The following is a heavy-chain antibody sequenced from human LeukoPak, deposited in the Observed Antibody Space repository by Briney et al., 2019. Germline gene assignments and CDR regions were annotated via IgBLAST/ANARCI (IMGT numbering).Heavy chain of an antibody. V-gene: IGHV1-2*02. Sequence: ASVTVSCKASGYTFTGYYMHWVRQAPGQGLEWMGWINPNSGGTNYAKTSQGRVTITREKTIRTAYTELSRLRCEDTAGYYCARATVTTSLYYYYYMDVWGKGTTVTVSS. CDR3: ARATVTTSLYYYYYMDV. CDR2: INPNSGGT. D-gene: IGHD4-17*01. J-gene: IGHJ6*03. CDR1: GYTFTGYY.